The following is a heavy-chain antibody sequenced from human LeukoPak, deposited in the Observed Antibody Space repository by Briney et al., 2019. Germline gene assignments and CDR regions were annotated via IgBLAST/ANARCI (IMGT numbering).Heavy chain of an antibody. CDR1: GDSISSGGYY. CDR2: INHSGST. V-gene: IGHV4-34*01. D-gene: IGHD3-22*01. J-gene: IGHJ4*02. CDR3: ARYYYDSSGPLWKFDY. Sequence: SETLSLTCAVSGDSISSGGYYWSWIRQPPGKGLEWIGEINHSGSTNYNPSLKSRVTISVDTSKNQFSLKLSSVTAADTAVYYCARYYYDSSGPLWKFDYWGQGTLVTVSS.